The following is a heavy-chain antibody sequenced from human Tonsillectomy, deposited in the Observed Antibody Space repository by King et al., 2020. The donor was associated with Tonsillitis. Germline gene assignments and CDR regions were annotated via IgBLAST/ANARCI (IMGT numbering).Heavy chain of an antibody. CDR1: GFTFSSYG. CDR2: IWDGGSNK. V-gene: IGHV3-33*01. D-gene: IGHD3-22*01. CDR3: ARYESSGYSEKFYFDY. Sequence: VQLVESGGGVVQPGRSLRLSCTASGFTFSSYGMHWVRQAPGKVLEWVAVIWDGGSNKYYSDSVKGRFTNSRDNSKNTLYLQMNSLRADDTAVYYCARYESSGYSEKFYFDYWGQGTLVTVSS. J-gene: IGHJ4*02.